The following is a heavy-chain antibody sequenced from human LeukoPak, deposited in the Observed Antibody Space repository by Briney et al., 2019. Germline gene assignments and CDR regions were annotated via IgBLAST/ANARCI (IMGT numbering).Heavy chain of an antibody. J-gene: IGHJ4*02. CDR1: GFIFSSYA. CDR2: ISGSGGST. CDR3: ARETGIPVAGLNPCYFDY. Sequence: GGSLRLSCAASGFIFSSYAMSWVRQAPGKGLEWVSTISGSGGSTYYADSVKGRFTISRDNSKNTVYLQMNSLRAEDTAVYYCARETGIPVAGLNPCYFDYWGQGTLVTVSS. D-gene: IGHD6-19*01. V-gene: IGHV3-23*01.